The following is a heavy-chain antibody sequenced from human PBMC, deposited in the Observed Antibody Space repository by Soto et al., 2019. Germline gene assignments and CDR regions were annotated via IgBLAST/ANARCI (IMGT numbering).Heavy chain of an antibody. J-gene: IGHJ6*02. CDR2: IIPIFGTA. CDR1: GGTFSSYA. D-gene: IGHD5-12*01. V-gene: IGHV1-69*06. Sequence: QVQLVQSGAEVKKPGSSVKVSCKASGGTFSSYAISWVRQAPGQGLEWMGGIIPIFGTANYAQKFQGRVTITADKAPSTAYMELSSLRSEDTAVYYCARDLYSGYDSCHYYGMDVWGQGTTVTVSS. CDR3: ARDLYSGYDSCHYYGMDV.